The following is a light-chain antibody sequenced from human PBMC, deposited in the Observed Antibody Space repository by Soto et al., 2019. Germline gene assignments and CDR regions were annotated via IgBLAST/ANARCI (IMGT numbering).Light chain of an antibody. V-gene: IGKV1D-13*01. Sequence: AIQLTQSPSSLSASVGDGVTITCRASQDISSALAWYQQKPGKAPKLLMNDASSLESGVPSRFSGSGSGADFTLTISSLQPEDFATYYCQHFNNYPTFGQGTRLEIK. CDR3: QHFNNYPT. J-gene: IGKJ5*01. CDR2: DAS. CDR1: QDISSA.